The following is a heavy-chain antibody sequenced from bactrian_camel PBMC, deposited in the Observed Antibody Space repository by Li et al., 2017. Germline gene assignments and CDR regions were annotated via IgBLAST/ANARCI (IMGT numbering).Heavy chain of an antibody. CDR3: AAAEGSWYGVYKH. CDR1: DYYYSSNC. CDR2: IHNRSGST. Sequence: HVQLVESGGGLVQAGGSLRLSCTASDYYYSSNCMGWFRQVSGKEREGVAVIHNRSGSTYAADSVKGRFTISRDNGKNTGYLQMNMVTPSDTGLYWCAAAEGSWYGVYKHWAQGTQVTVS. D-gene: IGHD6*01. J-gene: IGHJ4*01. V-gene: IGHV3S1*01.